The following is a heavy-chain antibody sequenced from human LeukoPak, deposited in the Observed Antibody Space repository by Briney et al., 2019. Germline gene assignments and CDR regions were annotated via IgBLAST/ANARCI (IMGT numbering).Heavy chain of an antibody. CDR2: IYTSGST. J-gene: IGHJ6*03. CDR1: GGSLSSYY. CDR3: ARDNYGSGNDGENVGFNDFLHDIDV. V-gene: IGHV4-4*07. D-gene: IGHD3-10*01. Sequence: PPETLSLTCTVSGGSLSSYYRSWIRQPAGKGLEWIGRIYTSGSTIYTPSLKSRVTMSVDTSKDQFSLKLSSVTAADTAGYYCARDNYGSGNDGENVGFNDFLHDIDVWGKGTTGTVSS.